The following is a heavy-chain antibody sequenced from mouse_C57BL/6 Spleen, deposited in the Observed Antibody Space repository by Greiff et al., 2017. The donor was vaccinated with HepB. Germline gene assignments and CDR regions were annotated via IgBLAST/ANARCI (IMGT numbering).Heavy chain of an antibody. CDR1: GYTFTDYY. V-gene: IGHV1-26*01. CDR2: INPNNGGT. D-gene: IGHD4-1*01. CDR3: ARGALTAYFDV. Sequence: VQLQQSGPELVKPGASVKISCKASGYTFTDYYMNWVKQSHGKSLEWIGDINPNNGGTSYNQKFKGKATLTVDKSSSTAYMELRSLTSEDSAVYYCARGALTAYFDVWGTGTTVTVSS. J-gene: IGHJ1*03.